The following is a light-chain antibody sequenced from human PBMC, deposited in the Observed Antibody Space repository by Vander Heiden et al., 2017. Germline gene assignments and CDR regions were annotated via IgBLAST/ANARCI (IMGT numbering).Light chain of an antibody. V-gene: IGKV1D-13*01. CDR2: DAS. CDR3: QQFHNFPLLT. J-gene: IGKJ5*01. CDR1: QDISTA. Sequence: AHQLTQSPSSLSASVGDRVTITCQTGQDISTALAWYQQKPGKPPKLLIYDASALQSGVPSRFSGRVFGTNFSLTITNLHPEDFATYFCQQFHNFPLLTFAQGTRLDIK.